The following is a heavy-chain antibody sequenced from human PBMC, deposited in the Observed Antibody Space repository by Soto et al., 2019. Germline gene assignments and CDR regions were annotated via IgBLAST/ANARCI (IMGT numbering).Heavy chain of an antibody. V-gene: IGHV1-69*01. D-gene: IGHD6-6*01. CDR3: ARGIEARSTVRYYYYYGMDV. J-gene: IGHJ6*02. CDR1: GGTFSSYA. CDR2: IIPIFGTA. Sequence: QVQLVQSGAEVKKPGSSVKVSCKASGGTFSSYAISWVRQAPGQGLEWMGGIIPIFGTANYAQKFQGRVTITADESTSTAYMELSSLRSEDTAVYYCARGIEARSTVRYYYYYGMDVWGQGTTVTVSS.